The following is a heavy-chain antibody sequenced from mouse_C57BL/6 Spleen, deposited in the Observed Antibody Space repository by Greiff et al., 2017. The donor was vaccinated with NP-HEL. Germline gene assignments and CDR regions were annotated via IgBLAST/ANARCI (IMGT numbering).Heavy chain of an antibody. CDR2: IYPGDGDT. CDR1: GYAFSSSW. Sequence: QVQLQQSGPELVKPGASVKISCKASGYAFSSSWMNWVKQRPGKGLEWIGRIYPGDGDTNYNGKFKGKATLTADKSSSTAYMQLSSLTSEDSAVYFCAQGGDGYYAYFDVWGTGTTVTVSS. CDR3: AQGGDGYYAYFDV. D-gene: IGHD2-3*01. J-gene: IGHJ1*03. V-gene: IGHV1-82*01.